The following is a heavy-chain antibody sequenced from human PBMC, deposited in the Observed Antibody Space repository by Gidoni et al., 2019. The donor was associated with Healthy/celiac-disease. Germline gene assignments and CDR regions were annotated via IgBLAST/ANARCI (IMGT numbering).Heavy chain of an antibody. CDR1: GGSVSSGSYY. J-gene: IGHJ4*02. CDR3: ARDGVGATVDY. V-gene: IGHV4-61*01. Sequence: QVQLQESGPGLVKPSETLSITCTVSGGSVSSGSYYWSWIRQPPGKGLEWIGYIYYSGSTNYNPSLKSRVTISVDTSKNQFSLKLSSVTAADTAVYYCARDGVGATVDYWGQGTLVTVSS. CDR2: IYYSGST. D-gene: IGHD1-26*01.